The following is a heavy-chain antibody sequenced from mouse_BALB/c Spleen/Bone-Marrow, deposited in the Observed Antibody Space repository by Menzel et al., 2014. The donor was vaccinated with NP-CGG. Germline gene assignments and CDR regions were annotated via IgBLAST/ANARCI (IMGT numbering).Heavy chain of an antibody. Sequence: QVQLQQPGAELVRPGASVKLSCKASGYTFTSYWMHWVKLRPGQGFEWIGEINPSNGDTNYNEKFKRKAYMQLSSLTSEDSAVYYCTNYGYDWGQGTALTVSS. V-gene: IGHV1S16*01. CDR1: GYTFTSYW. CDR2: INPSNGDT. J-gene: IGHJ2*01. CDR3: TNYGYD. D-gene: IGHD1-2*01.